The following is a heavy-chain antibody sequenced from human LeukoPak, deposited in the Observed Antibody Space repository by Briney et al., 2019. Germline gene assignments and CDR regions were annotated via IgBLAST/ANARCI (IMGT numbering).Heavy chain of an antibody. D-gene: IGHD3-3*01. CDR3: ARNYGPHYDFWSGTYYYYMDV. V-gene: IGHV4-39*01. J-gene: IGHJ6*03. CDR2: IYYSGST. Sequence: PSETLSLTCTVSGRSISSSSYYWGWIRQPPGKGLEWIGSIYYSGSTYYNPSLKSPVTISVDTSKNQFSLKLSSVTAADTAVYYCARNYGPHYDFWSGTYYYYMDVWGKGTTVTVSS. CDR1: GRSISSSSYY.